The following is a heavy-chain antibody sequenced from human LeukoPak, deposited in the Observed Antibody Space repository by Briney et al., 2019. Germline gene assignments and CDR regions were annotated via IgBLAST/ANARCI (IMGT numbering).Heavy chain of an antibody. V-gene: IGHV3-7*04. CDR3: TRVGYIDEGIDY. J-gene: IGHJ4*02. CDR2: IKQDGSKK. D-gene: IGHD5-24*01. CDR1: GFTFSAYW. Sequence: GGSLRLSCSASGFTFSAYWMSWVRQAPGKGLEWVANIKQDGSKKSYVDSVKGRFTISRDNAKNSLYLQMNSLRAEDTAIYYCTRVGYIDEGIDYWGQGTLVTVSS.